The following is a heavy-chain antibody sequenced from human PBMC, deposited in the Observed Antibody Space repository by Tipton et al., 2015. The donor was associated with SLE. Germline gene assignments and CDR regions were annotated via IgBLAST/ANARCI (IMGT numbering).Heavy chain of an antibody. Sequence: TLSLTCAVYGGPFSGYYWSWIRQPPGKGLEWIGEINHSGGTNYNPSLKSRVTISVDTSKNQFSLKLSSVTAADTAVYYCARAPGLDRDYYYYYMDVWGKGTTVTVSS. CDR1: GGPFSGYY. J-gene: IGHJ6*03. D-gene: IGHD3/OR15-3a*01. CDR2: INHSGGT. V-gene: IGHV4-34*01. CDR3: ARAPGLDRDYYYYYMDV.